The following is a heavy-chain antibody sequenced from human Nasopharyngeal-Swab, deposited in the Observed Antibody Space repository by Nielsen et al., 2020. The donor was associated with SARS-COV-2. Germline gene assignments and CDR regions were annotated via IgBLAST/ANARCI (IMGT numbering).Heavy chain of an antibody. CDR1: GFTFSTFC. Sequence: GESLKISCAASGFTFSTFCIHWVRQAPGKGLEWVAVIWYDGSNKYYADSVKGRFTISRDNSKNTLYLQMNSLRAEDTAIYYCARDEAGTANSGFDYWGQGTLVTVSS. CDR2: IWYDGSNK. CDR3: ARDEAGTANSGFDY. D-gene: IGHD1-1*01. V-gene: IGHV3-33*01. J-gene: IGHJ4*02.